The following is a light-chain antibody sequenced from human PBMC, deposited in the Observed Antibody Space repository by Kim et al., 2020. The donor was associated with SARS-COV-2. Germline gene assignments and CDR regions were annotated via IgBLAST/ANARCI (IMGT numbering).Light chain of an antibody. CDR2: DVN. V-gene: IGLV2-14*03. J-gene: IGLJ2*01. CDR1: NSDVGAYNF. CDR3: SSYTLTNTLV. Sequence: QSALTQPASVSGSPGQSITISFIGTNSDVGAYNFVYWYQQHTGKASKVIIYDVNNRPSGVSNRFSGSKSGDTASMTIYGLQLEDEADYYCSSYTLTNTLVFGGGTQLTVL.